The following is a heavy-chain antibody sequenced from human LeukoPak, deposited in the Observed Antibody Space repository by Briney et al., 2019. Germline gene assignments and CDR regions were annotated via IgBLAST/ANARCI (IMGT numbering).Heavy chain of an antibody. CDR1: GFTFISYW. CDR3: ARADSSIAARLSRSSIFNYYYYMGV. D-gene: IGHD6-6*01. Sequence: PGGSLRLSCAASGFTFISYWMTWVRQAPGKGLEWVANIKQDGSEKYYVDSVKGRFTISRDNAKNSLYLQMNSLRAEDTAVYYCARADSSIAARLSRSSIFNYYYYMGVWGKGTTVTVSS. V-gene: IGHV3-7*01. CDR2: IKQDGSEK. J-gene: IGHJ6*03.